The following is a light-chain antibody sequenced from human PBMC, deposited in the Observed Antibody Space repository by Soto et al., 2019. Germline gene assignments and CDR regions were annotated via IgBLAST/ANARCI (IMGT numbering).Light chain of an antibody. CDR3: SSYTSSSTL. Sequence: QSALTQPASVSGSPGQSITISCTGTSSDVGGYNYVSWYQQHPGKAPKLMIYEVSNRPSGVSSRFSGSKSGNTASLTISGLQAEDEADYYCSSYTSSSTLFGTGTKLTGL. J-gene: IGLJ1*01. V-gene: IGLV2-14*01. CDR2: EVS. CDR1: SSDVGGYNY.